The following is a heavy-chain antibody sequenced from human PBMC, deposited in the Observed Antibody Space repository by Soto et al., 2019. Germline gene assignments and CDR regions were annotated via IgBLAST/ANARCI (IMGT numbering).Heavy chain of an antibody. Sequence: ASVKVSCKTSGYAFSNYGINWVRQAPGQGLEWMGWISAYNGNTNFAQKLQGRVSLTTDTSSTTAYMELRSLTSDDTAVYYCARDLVPGYTGFSDYWGQGTLVTVSS. D-gene: IGHD5-12*01. V-gene: IGHV1-18*01. CDR2: ISAYNGNT. CDR1: GYAFSNYG. CDR3: ARDLVPGYTGFSDY. J-gene: IGHJ4*02.